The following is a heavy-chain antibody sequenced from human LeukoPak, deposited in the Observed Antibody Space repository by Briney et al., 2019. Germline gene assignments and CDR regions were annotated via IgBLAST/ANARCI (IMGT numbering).Heavy chain of an antibody. Sequence: ASVKVSCKGSGYSFISYGISWVRQAPGQGLEWMGWISAYNGNTNSAQKLQGRVTMTTVASTSTAYMELRSLRSDDTAIYYCARGGSWCTDGVCYYYFDYWGQGSLVTVSP. CDR3: ARGGSWCTDGVCYYYFDY. D-gene: IGHD2-8*01. V-gene: IGHV1-18*01. CDR2: ISAYNGNT. CDR1: GYSFISYG. J-gene: IGHJ4*02.